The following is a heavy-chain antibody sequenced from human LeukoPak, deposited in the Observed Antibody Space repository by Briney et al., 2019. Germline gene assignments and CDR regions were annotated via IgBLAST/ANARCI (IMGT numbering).Heavy chain of an antibody. CDR2: IYYSGST. D-gene: IGHD3-10*01. Sequence: SETLSLTCTVSGGSISSSSYYWGWIRQPPGKGLEWIGSIYYSGSTYYNPSLKSRVTISVDTSKNQFSLKLSSVTAADTAVYYCARGVGDATASLLDVVDYWGQGTLVTVSS. CDR1: GGSISSSSYY. CDR3: ARGVGDATASLLDVVDY. V-gene: IGHV4-39*07. J-gene: IGHJ4*02.